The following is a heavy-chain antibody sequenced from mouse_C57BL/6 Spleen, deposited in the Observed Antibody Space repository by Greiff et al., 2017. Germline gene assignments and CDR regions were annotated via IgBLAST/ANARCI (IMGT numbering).Heavy chain of an antibody. CDR2: IHPSDSDT. Sequence: VQLQQPGAELVKPGASVKVSCKASGYTFTSYWMHWVKQRPGQGLEWIGRIHPSDSDTNYNQKFKGKATLTVDQSSSTAYMQLSSLTSDDSAVYYCAIDGGSIWFAYWGQGTLVTVSA. V-gene: IGHV1-74*01. CDR1: GYTFTSYW. J-gene: IGHJ3*01. D-gene: IGHD1-1*01. CDR3: AIDGGSIWFAY.